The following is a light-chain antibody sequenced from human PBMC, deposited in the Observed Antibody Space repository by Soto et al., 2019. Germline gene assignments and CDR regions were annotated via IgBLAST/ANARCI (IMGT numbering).Light chain of an antibody. V-gene: IGKV3-11*01. CDR3: QQRSGWLT. CDR2: DAL. CDR1: QSVRTY. Sequence: EIVLTQSPATLSLSPGERATLSCRASQSVRTYLAWYQQKPGQAPRLLLYDALHRATDIPATFSCSGSGTDFTLTISNLEAEEFAVYYWQQRSGWLTFGGGTKVEIK. J-gene: IGKJ4*01.